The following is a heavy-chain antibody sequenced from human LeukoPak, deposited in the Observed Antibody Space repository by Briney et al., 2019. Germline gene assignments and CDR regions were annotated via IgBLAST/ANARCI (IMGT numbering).Heavy chain of an antibody. CDR2: INDDGTGT. Sequence: PGGSLRLSCAASGFGFSTYWMHWVRQAPGKGLVWVSRINDDGTGTTYADSVKGRFTISRDNAKNTLYLQMNSLRAEDSAVYYCARARYFDHPLDYWGQGTLVTVSS. CDR1: GFGFSTYW. D-gene: IGHD3-9*01. CDR3: ARARYFDHPLDY. J-gene: IGHJ4*02. V-gene: IGHV3-74*01.